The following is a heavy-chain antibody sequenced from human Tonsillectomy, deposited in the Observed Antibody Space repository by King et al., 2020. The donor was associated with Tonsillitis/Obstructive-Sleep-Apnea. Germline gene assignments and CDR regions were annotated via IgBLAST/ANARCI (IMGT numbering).Heavy chain of an antibody. D-gene: IGHD2-15*01. CDR3: ASEPCRGDSCDTKYDYDYAMDG. Sequence: VQLVESGAEGKKPGFSVKVTCKASGETFNSCTISGVRQAPGQGLEWMIGIIPILGIRNHTQKFQGIVTITADKSTRTAYIELSSLRNDDTAVYTCASEPCRGDSCDTKYDYDYAMDGWGQGTTVTVSS. CDR2: IIPILGIR. J-gene: IGHJ6*02. V-gene: IGHV1-69*10. CDR1: GETFNSCT.